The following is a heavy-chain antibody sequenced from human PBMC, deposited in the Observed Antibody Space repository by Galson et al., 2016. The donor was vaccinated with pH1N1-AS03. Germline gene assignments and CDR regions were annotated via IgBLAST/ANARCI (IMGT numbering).Heavy chain of an antibody. V-gene: IGHV3-23*01. Sequence: SLRLSCAASGFTFSNYGMSWVRQAPGKGLEWVSDISSGNTYHADSVKGRFTISRDDSKNTRYLQRNSLRAEDTAVDYFAQDRSSRNVLGAYDYWGQGTLVTVSS. D-gene: IGHD3-10*02. CDR2: ISSGNT. CDR3: AQDRSSRNVLGAYDY. CDR1: GFTFSNYG. J-gene: IGHJ4*02.